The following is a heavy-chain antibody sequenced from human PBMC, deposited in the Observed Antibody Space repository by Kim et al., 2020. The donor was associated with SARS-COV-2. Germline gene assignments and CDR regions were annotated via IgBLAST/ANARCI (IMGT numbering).Heavy chain of an antibody. Sequence: ASVKVSCKASGYTFTSYGISWVRQAPGQGLEWMGWISAYNGNTNYAQKLQGRVTMTTDTSTSTAYMELRSLRSDDTAVYYCARDYDILTGYYAYYYYYYMDVWGKGTTVTVSS. J-gene: IGHJ6*03. V-gene: IGHV1-18*01. CDR2: ISAYNGNT. D-gene: IGHD3-9*01. CDR3: ARDYDILTGYYAYYYYYYMDV. CDR1: GYTFTSYG.